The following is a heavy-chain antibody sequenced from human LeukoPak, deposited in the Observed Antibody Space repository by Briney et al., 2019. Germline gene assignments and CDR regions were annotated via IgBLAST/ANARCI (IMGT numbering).Heavy chain of an antibody. D-gene: IGHD1-1*01. CDR3: ARGAAGTTFDY. CDR2: INWNGGST. CDR1: GFKFDDYG. Sequence: GGSLRLSCAASGFKFDDYGMSWVRQAPGKGLEWVSGINWNGGSTDYADSVKGRFTISRDNAKNSLYLQMISLRAEDTALYYYARGAAGTTFDYWGQGTLVTVSS. V-gene: IGHV3-20*04. J-gene: IGHJ4*02.